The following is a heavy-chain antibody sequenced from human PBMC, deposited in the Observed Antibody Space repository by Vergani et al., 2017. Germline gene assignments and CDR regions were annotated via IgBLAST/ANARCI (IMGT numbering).Heavy chain of an antibody. V-gene: IGHV4-34*01. D-gene: IGHD2-2*02. CDR2: INHSGST. Sequence: QLQLQESGPGLVKPSETLSLTCAVYGGSFSGYYWSWIRQPPGKGLEWIGEINHSGSTNYNPSLKSRVTISVDTSKNQFSLKLSSVTAADTAVYYCARGGNIVVVPAAIRRGRNWYFDLWGRGTLVTVSS. CDR3: ARGGNIVVVPAAIRRGRNWYFDL. CDR1: GGSFSGYY. J-gene: IGHJ2*01.